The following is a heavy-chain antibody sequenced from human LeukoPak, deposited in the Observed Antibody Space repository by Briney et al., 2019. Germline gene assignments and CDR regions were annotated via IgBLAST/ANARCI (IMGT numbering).Heavy chain of an antibody. CDR1: GGSISSGGYY. CDR3: ASLHQVRGLTVFDY. CDR2: IYHSGST. Sequence: SQTLSLTCTVSGGSISSGGYYWSWIRQPPGKGLEWIGYIYHSGSTYYNPSLKSRVTISVDTSKNQFSLRLSSVTAADTAVYYCASLHQVRGLTVFDYWGQGALVTVSS. D-gene: IGHD3-10*01. J-gene: IGHJ4*02. V-gene: IGHV4-30-2*01.